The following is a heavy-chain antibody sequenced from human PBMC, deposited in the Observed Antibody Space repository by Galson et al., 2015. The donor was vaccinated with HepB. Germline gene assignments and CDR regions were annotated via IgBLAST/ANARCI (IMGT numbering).Heavy chain of an antibody. J-gene: IGHJ3*02. CDR2: ISAYNGNT. Sequence: SVKVSCKASGYTFINYGISWVRQAPGQGLEWMGWISAYNGNTKYAQKLQGRVTMTTDTSTSTAYMELRSLRSDDTAVYYCARIRYYYDSSGYSAFDIWGQGTMVTVSS. CDR3: ARIRYYYDSSGYSAFDI. CDR1: GYTFINYG. V-gene: IGHV1-18*04. D-gene: IGHD3-22*01.